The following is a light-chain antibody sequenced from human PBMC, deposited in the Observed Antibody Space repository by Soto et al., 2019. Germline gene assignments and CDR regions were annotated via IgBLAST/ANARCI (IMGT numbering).Light chain of an antibody. Sequence: EIVMTQSPATLSVSPGERATLSCRASQSVSSNLAWYQQKPGQAPRLLIYGASTRATGIPARFSGSGSGTEFTLTISGLQSEDFAVYYCQQYNNGPPLTFGGGTKVEIK. J-gene: IGKJ4*01. V-gene: IGKV3-15*01. CDR3: QQYNNGPPLT. CDR1: QSVSSN. CDR2: GAS.